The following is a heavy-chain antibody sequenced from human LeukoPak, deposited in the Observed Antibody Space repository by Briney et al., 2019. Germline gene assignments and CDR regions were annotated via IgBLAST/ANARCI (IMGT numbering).Heavy chain of an antibody. CDR2: IYYSGST. D-gene: IGHD3-16*02. V-gene: IGHV4-39*07. J-gene: IGHJ3*02. Sequence: SETLSLTCTVSGGSISSSRYYWGWIRQPPGKGLEWIGSIYYSGSTYYNPSLKSRVTISVDTSKNQFSLKLSSVTAADTAVYYCARSYDYVWGSYRGGFDAFDIWGQGTMVTVSS. CDR3: ARSYDYVWGSYRGGFDAFDI. CDR1: GGSISSSRYY.